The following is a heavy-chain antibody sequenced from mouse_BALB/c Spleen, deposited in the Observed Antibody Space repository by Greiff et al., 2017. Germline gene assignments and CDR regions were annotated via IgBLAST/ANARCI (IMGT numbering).Heavy chain of an antibody. J-gene: IGHJ4*01. D-gene: IGHD2-4*01. V-gene: IGHV2-9*02. CDR1: GFSLTSYG. CDR2: IWAGGST. CDR3: ARDYDYPYYYAMDY. Sequence: VHLVESGPGLVAPSQSLSITCTVSGFSLTSYGVHWVRQPPGKGLEWLGVIWAGGSTNYNSALMSRLSISKDNSKSQVFLKMNSLQTDDTAMYYCARDYDYPYYYAMDYWGQGTSVTVSS.